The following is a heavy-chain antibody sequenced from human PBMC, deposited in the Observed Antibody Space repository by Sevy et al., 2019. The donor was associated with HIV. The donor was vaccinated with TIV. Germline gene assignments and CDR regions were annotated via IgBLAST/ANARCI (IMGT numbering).Heavy chain of an antibody. D-gene: IGHD5-18*01. CDR2: IYYSGAT. CDR3: ARGIYSYGYWREFDY. CDR1: GGSISSYY. J-gene: IGHJ4*02. V-gene: IGHV4-59*01. Sequence: SETLSLTCTVSGGSISSYYWNWIRQAPGKGLEWIGYIYYSGATNYNPSLKTRVTISVDTSNNQFSLRLTSETAADTAVYFCARGIYSYGYWREFDYWGQGTLVTVSS.